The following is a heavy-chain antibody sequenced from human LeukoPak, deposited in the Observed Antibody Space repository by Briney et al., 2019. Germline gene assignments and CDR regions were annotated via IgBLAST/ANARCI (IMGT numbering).Heavy chain of an antibody. CDR2: IYYSGST. J-gene: IGHJ4*02. D-gene: IGHD2-21*01. Sequence: SETLSLTCAVSGGSISSSDYYWGWIRQPPGKGLEWVGSIYYSGSTYYNPSLNRRVTVSVDTSKNQFSLKLSSVTAADTAVYYCASQVITSSYYFDYWGQGTLVTVSS. CDR3: ASQVITSSYYFDY. V-gene: IGHV4-39*07. CDR1: GGSISSSDYY.